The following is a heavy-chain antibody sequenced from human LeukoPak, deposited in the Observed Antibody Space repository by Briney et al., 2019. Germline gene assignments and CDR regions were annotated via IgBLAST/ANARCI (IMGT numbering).Heavy chain of an antibody. V-gene: IGHV4-39*07. CDR1: GGSISSSSYY. CDR2: IYYSGST. J-gene: IGHJ5*02. D-gene: IGHD3-10*01. Sequence: PSETLSLTCTVSGGSISSSSYYWGWIRQPPGKGLEGIGSIYYSGSTYYNPSLKSRVTISVGTSKNQFSLTLSSVTAADTAVYYCARTYGSGSYDFDPWGQGTLVTVSS. CDR3: ARTYGSGSYDFDP.